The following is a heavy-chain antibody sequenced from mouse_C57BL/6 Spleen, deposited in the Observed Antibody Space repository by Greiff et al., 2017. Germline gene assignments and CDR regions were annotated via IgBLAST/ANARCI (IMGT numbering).Heavy chain of an antibody. V-gene: IGHV1-59*01. J-gene: IGHJ3*01. CDR2: IDPSDSYT. D-gene: IGHD2-5*01. Sequence: QVQLQQPGAELVRPGTSVKLSCKASGYTFTSYWMHWVKQRPGQGLEWIGVIDPSDSYTNYNQKFKGKATLTVDTSSSTAYMQLSSLTSEDSAVYYCAKTDYSNYPFAYWGQGTLVTVSA. CDR1: GYTFTSYW. CDR3: AKTDYSNYPFAY.